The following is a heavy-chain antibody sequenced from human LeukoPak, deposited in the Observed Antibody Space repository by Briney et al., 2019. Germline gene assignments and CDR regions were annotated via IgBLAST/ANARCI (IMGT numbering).Heavy chain of an antibody. Sequence: KPSETLSLTCTVSGGSISSSSYYWGWIRQPPGKGLEWIGSIYHSGSTYYNPSLKSRVTISVDTSKNQFSLKLSSVTAADTAVYYCARVQGIAALTDVWGKGTTVTVSS. CDR2: IYHSGST. CDR1: GGSISSSSYY. V-gene: IGHV4-39*07. CDR3: ARVQGIAALTDV. D-gene: IGHD6-13*01. J-gene: IGHJ6*04.